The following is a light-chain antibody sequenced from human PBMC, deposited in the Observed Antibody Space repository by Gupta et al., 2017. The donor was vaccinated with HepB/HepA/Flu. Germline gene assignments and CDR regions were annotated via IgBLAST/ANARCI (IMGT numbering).Light chain of an antibody. CDR1: QSGSSN. CDR3: QQYNNWPPFT. CDR2: GAS. J-gene: IGKJ3*01. V-gene: IGKV3-15*01. Sequence: EIVMTQSPPTLSVSLGETATLSCRSSQSGSSNLAWYQQKPGQAPTLLIYGASTRVTGIPARFSGSGSGTEVTLTISSRQSEDFAVYYCQQYNNWPPFTFGHGTKVDIK.